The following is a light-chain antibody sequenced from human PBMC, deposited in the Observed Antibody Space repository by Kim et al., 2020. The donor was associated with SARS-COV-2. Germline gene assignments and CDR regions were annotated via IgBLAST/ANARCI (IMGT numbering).Light chain of an antibody. Sequence: EIVMTQSPATLSVSPGERATLSCRASQSVSSNLAWYQQKPGQAPTLLIYGASTRATGIPARFSGSGSGTVFTLTISSLQSEDCAVYYCQQYKNWPETFGQENEVEN. CDR3: QQYKNWPET. V-gene: IGKV3-15*01. J-gene: IGKJ2*01. CDR2: GAS. CDR1: QSVSSN.